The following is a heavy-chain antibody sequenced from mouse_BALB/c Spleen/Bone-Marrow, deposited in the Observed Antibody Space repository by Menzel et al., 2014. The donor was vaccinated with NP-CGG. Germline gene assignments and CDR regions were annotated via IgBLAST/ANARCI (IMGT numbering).Heavy chain of an antibody. Sequence: QVQLKESGPGLIQPSQSLSTTCTVSGFSLTTYGVHWVRQSPGKNLEWLGVIWNDGSTDYNAGFIFRLSISKDNSKSQICFKMNSLQANDTAIYYCARNEGRSFTYWGQGTLATVSS. J-gene: IGHJ3*01. CDR2: IWNDGST. V-gene: IGHV2-2*02. CDR3: ARNEGRSFTY. CDR1: GFSLTTYG.